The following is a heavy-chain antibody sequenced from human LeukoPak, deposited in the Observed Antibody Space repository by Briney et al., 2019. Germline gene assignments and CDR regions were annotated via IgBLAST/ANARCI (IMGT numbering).Heavy chain of an antibody. CDR1: GFTFSSYA. CDR2: ISGSGGST. Sequence: GGSLRLSCAASGFTFSSYAMSWVRQAPGKGLEWVSAISGSGGSTYYADSVKGWFTISRDNSKNTLYLQMNSLRAEDTAVYYCAKGRLGSHDYFDYWGQGTLVTVSS. CDR3: AKGRLGSHDYFDY. D-gene: IGHD3-10*01. J-gene: IGHJ4*02. V-gene: IGHV3-23*01.